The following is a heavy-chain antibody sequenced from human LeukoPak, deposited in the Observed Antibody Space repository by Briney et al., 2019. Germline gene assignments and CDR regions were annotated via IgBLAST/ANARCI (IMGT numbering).Heavy chain of an antibody. J-gene: IGHJ6*04. V-gene: IGHV1-69*06. CDR2: IIPIFGTA. D-gene: IGHD6-13*01. CDR3: ARDRNTFGYSSSWYSGGMDV. CDR1: GGTFSSYA. Sequence: GASVKVSCKASGGTFSSYAINWVRQAPGQGLEWMGGIIPIFGTANYAQKFQGRVTITADKSTSTAYMELSSLRSEDTAVYYCARDRNTFGYSSSWYSGGMDVWGKGTTVTVSS.